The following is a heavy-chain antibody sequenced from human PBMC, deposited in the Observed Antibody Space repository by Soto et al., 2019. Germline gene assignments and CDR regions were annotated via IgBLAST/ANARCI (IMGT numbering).Heavy chain of an antibody. Sequence: QVQLQESGPGLVKPSETLSLTCTVSGGSISSYYWSWIRQPPGKGLEWIGYIYYSGSTNYNPSLKSRVTISVDTSKNQFSLKLSSVTAADTAVYYCARQVVVVTAIWFDPWGQGTLVTVSS. J-gene: IGHJ5*02. D-gene: IGHD2-21*02. CDR2: IYYSGST. CDR3: ARQVVVVTAIWFDP. CDR1: GGSISSYY. V-gene: IGHV4-59*08.